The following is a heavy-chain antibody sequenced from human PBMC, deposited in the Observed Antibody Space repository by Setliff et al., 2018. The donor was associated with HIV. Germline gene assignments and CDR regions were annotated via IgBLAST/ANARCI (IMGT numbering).Heavy chain of an antibody. V-gene: IGHV3-53*01. D-gene: IGHD5-12*01. J-gene: IGHJ4*02. Sequence: GGSLRLSCAASGFTVSSYLMTWVRQAPGKGLEWVSVISGDSNAYYADSVRGRFIISRDSSKNTLYLQINSLRAEDTALYYCVREIKMATILGWTYYFDYWGQGTLVTVSS. CDR1: GFTVSSYL. CDR3: VREIKMATILGWTYYFDY. CDR2: ISGDSNA.